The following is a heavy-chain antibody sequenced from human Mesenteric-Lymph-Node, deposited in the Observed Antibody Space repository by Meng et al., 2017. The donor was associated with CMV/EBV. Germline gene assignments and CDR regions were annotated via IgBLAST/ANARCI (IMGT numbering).Heavy chain of an antibody. CDR1: GFTFSSYG. CDR2: IRYDGSNK. V-gene: IGHV3-30*02. J-gene: IGHJ4*02. CDR3: TRFSGTYYRD. D-gene: IGHD1-26*01. Sequence: GESLKISCAASGFTFSSYGMHWVRQAPGKGLEWVAFIRYDGSNKYYADSVKGRFTISRDNSKNTLYLQMNSLRAEDTAVYFCTRFSGTYYRDWGQGTLVTVSS.